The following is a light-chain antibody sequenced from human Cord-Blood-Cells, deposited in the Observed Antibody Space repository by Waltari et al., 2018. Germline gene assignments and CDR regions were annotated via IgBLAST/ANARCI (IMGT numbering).Light chain of an antibody. J-gene: IGLJ2*01. CDR1: SSDVGGYHA. CDR2: DGS. CDR3: CSYAGSYTL. Sequence: QSALTQPRSVSGSPGQSVTISCTGTSSDVGGYHAVSWYQQHPGKAPKLMIYDGSKRPSGVPDRFSGSKSGNTASLTISGLQAEDEADYYCCSYAGSYTLFGGGTKLTVL. V-gene: IGLV2-11*01.